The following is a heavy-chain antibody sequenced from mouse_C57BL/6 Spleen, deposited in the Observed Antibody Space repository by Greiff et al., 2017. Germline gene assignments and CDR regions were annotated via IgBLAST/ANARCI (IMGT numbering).Heavy chain of an antibody. CDR2: ILPGSGST. CDR3: ARGGYYGSRRDYAMDY. D-gene: IGHD1-1*01. Sequence: QVQLKQSGAELMKPGASVKLSCKATGYTFTGYWIEWVKQRPGHGLEWIGEILPGSGSTNYNEKFKGKATFTADTSSNTAYMQLSSLTTEDSAIYYCARGGYYGSRRDYAMDYWGQGTSVTVSS. V-gene: IGHV1-9*01. CDR1: GYTFTGYW. J-gene: IGHJ4*01.